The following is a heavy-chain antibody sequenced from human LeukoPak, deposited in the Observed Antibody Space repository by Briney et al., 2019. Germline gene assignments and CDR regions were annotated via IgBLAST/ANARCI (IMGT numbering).Heavy chain of an antibody. Sequence: PSETPSLTCTVSGGSIRSYYWSWIRQPPGKGLERIGYIYYSGSTNYNPSLESRVTISVDTSKNQFSLKLSSVAAADTAVYYCARDSVVVPAATFYYYYYMDVWGKGTTVTVSS. D-gene: IGHD2-2*01. CDR3: ARDSVVVPAATFYYYYYMDV. CDR1: GGSIRSYY. V-gene: IGHV4-59*01. J-gene: IGHJ6*03. CDR2: IYYSGST.